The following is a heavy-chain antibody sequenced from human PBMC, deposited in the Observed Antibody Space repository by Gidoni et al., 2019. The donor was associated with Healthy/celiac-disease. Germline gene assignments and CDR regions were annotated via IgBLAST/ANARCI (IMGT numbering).Heavy chain of an antibody. CDR3: AKGLGRGGYYYYGMDV. CDR2: ISWNSGSI. V-gene: IGHV3-9*01. Sequence: EVQLVESGGGLVQTGRSLRLSCAASGFPFDDYAMHWVRPAPGKGLEWVSGISWNSGSIGYADSVKGRFTISRDNAKNSLYLQMNSLRAEDTALYYCAKGLGRGGYYYYGMDVWGQGTTVTVSS. D-gene: IGHD2-15*01. J-gene: IGHJ6*02. CDR1: GFPFDDYA.